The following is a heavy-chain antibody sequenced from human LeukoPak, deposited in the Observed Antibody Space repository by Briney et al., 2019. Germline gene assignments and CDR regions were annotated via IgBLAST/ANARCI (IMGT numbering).Heavy chain of an antibody. J-gene: IGHJ4*02. CDR2: IKQDGSQK. V-gene: IGHV3-7*01. D-gene: IGHD1-26*01. CDR3: ARANSGSWDY. Sequence: GGSLRLSCAASGFTFSSYWMTWVRRAPGKGLEWVANIKQDGSQKYYVDSVKGRFTISRDNAKNSLYLQMNSLRAEDTAVYYCARANSGSWDYWGQGTLVTVSS. CDR1: GFTFSSYW.